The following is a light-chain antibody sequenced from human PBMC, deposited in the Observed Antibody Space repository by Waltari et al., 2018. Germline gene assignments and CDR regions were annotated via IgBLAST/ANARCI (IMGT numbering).Light chain of an antibody. CDR2: EVS. CDR3: QKYGTLPAT. V-gene: IGKV3-20*01. CDR1: QSLSGTL. J-gene: IGKJ1*01. Sequence: ELVLTQSPGTLSLSPGERATRSCRASQSLSGTLSWYHPKPGQAPRLLIYEVSSRASGIPDRFSGSGSRTDFSLTISRLEPEDFAVYYCQKYGTLPATFGQGTKVEFK.